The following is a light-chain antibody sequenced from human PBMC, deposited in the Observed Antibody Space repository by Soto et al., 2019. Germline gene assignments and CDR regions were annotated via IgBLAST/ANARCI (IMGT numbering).Light chain of an antibody. CDR1: QSVLYSSNNKND. J-gene: IGKJ2*01. V-gene: IGKV4-1*01. CDR2: WAS. Sequence: DIVMTQSPDSLAVSLGERATINCKSSQSVLYSSNNKNDLGWYQQKPGQPPKLLIYWASTRESGVPDRFSGSGSWTDFTLAINSLKAEDVAVYYCQQYYSPPYTFGQGTKLEIK. CDR3: QQYYSPPYT.